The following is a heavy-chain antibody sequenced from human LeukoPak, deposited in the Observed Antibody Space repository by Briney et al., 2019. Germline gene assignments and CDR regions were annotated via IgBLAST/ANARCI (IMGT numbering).Heavy chain of an antibody. CDR2: IGSSGDST. Sequence: PGGSLRLSCSASGFSFSSYAMHWVRQAPGKGLEYVSGIGSSGDSTFYADSVKGRFTISRDTSKGTLYLQMSSLRVEDTAIYYYVKSRYDLWRASMDVWGQGTTVTVSS. CDR1: GFSFSSYA. V-gene: IGHV3-64D*09. D-gene: IGHD3-3*01. CDR3: VKSRYDLWRASMDV. J-gene: IGHJ6*02.